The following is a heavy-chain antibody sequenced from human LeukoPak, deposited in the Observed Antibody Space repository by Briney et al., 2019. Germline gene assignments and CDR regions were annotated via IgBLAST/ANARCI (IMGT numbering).Heavy chain of an antibody. CDR1: GYTFTDYY. J-gene: IGHJ3*02. CDR2: VDPEDGET. Sequence: ASVKVSCKVSGYTFTDYYMHWVQQAPGKGLEWMGLVDPEDGETMYAEKFQGRVTITADTSTVTAYMELSSLRSEDTAVYYCATVGATTAYAFDIWGQGTMVTVSS. D-gene: IGHD1-26*01. CDR3: ATVGATTAYAFDI. V-gene: IGHV1-69-2*01.